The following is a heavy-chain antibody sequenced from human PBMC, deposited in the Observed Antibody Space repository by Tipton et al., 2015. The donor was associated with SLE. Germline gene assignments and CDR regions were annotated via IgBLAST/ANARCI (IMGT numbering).Heavy chain of an antibody. J-gene: IGHJ3*02. Sequence: TLSLTCTVSGASISSHYWSWIRQPPGKGLEWIGYMYYSGSAHYNPSLRNRVTMSLDTSKNQFSLKLSSVTAADTAVYYCARGQRYRPFDIWGQGTMVTVSS. CDR3: ARGQRYRPFDI. D-gene: IGHD2-15*01. V-gene: IGHV4-59*11. CDR1: GASISSHY. CDR2: MYYSGSA.